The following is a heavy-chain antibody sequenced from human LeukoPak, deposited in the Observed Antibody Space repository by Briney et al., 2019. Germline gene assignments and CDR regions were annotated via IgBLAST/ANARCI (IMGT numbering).Heavy chain of an antibody. CDR3: AKDRDGVVIPFDY. CDR1: GFTFSSYA. J-gene: IGHJ4*02. V-gene: IGHV3-23*01. Sequence: GGSLRRSCAASGFTFSSYAMSWVRQAPGKGLEWVSAISGSGGSTYYADSVKGRFTISRDNSKNTLYLQMNSLRAEDTAVYYCAKDRDGVVIPFDYWGQGTLVTVSS. CDR2: ISGSGGST. D-gene: IGHD3-3*01.